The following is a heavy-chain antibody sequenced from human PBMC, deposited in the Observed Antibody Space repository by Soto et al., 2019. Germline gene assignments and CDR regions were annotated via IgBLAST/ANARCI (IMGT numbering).Heavy chain of an antibody. CDR2: ISSNGGST. V-gene: IGHV3-64*04. D-gene: IGHD3-10*01. CDR3: ARPFGDRGA. J-gene: IGHJ5*02. CDR1: GFTFSSYA. Sequence: PGGSLRLSCSASGFTFSSYAMHWVRQAPGKGLEYVSAISSNGGSTYYADSVKGRFTISRGNAKNSLYLQMNSLRAEDTAVYYCARPFGDRGAWGQGTLVTVSS.